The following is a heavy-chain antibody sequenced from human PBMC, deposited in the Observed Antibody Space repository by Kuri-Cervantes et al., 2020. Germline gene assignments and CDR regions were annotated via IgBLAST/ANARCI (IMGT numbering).Heavy chain of an antibody. Sequence: GGSLRLSCAASGFTFSSYDMHWVRQATGKGLEWVSAISTAGDTYYLGSVKGRFTISRENAKNTLYLQMNSLRAEDTAVYYCAKDGQWPIDYWGQGTLVTVSS. J-gene: IGHJ4*02. CDR2: ISTAGDT. D-gene: IGHD6-19*01. CDR3: AKDGQWPIDY. V-gene: IGHV3-13*01. CDR1: GFTFSSYD.